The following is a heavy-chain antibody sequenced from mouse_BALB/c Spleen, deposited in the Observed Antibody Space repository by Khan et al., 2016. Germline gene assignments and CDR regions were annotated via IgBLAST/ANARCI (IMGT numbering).Heavy chain of an antibody. V-gene: IGHV1-77*01. D-gene: IGHD1-1*01. CDR1: GYTFTDYY. J-gene: IGHJ4*01. CDR2: IYPGSGNS. Sequence: QVQLQQPGAELARPGASVKLSCKASGYTFTDYYINWVKQRTGQGLEWIGEIYPGSGNSYYNEKFKGRAILTADKSSSTAYMQLSILTSEDSAVYFCAKGGRTDYYGMDYWGQGTSVTVSS. CDR3: AKGGRTDYYGMDY.